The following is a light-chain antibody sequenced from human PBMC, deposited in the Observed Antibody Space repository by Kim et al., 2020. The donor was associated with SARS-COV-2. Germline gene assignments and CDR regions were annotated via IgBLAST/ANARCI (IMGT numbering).Light chain of an antibody. CDR3: QQSHSISLT. CDR2: GAS. Sequence: DIQMTQSPSSLSASVGDTVTITCRASQSIDNYLNWYQQKPGKAPKFLIYGASSLQSGVPSRFSGSGSGTDFTLTISSLQPEDFATYYCQQSHSISLTFGGGTKVDIK. CDR1: QSIDNY. J-gene: IGKJ4*01. V-gene: IGKV1-39*01.